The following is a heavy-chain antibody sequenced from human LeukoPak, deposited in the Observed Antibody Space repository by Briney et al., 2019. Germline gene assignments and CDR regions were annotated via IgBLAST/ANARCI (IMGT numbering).Heavy chain of an antibody. CDR2: ISHDGTNK. V-gene: IGHV3-30*18. CDR1: GFPFSSYG. CDR3: AKVNYYESSGYYDY. D-gene: IGHD3-22*01. Sequence: GGSLRLSCTASGFPFSSYGMHWVRQAPGKGLEWVAVISHDGTNKYYVDSVKGRFTISRDNSKNTLYLQMNSLRAEDTAVYYCAKVNYYESSGYYDYWGQGTLVTVSS. J-gene: IGHJ4*02.